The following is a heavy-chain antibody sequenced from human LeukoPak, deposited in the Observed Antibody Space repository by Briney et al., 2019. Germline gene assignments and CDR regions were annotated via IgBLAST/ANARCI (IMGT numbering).Heavy chain of an antibody. Sequence: GGSLRLSCAASGFIVSSNNMNWVRQAPGKGLERVSVIYSGGSIYYADSVKGRFTISRDNSKNTLYLQMNSLRAEDTAVYYCAREWGHSSSWLYYYYGMDVWGQGTTVTVSS. CDR3: AREWGHSSSWLYYYYGMDV. D-gene: IGHD6-13*01. CDR2: IYSGGSI. V-gene: IGHV3-53*01. J-gene: IGHJ6*02. CDR1: GFIVSSNN.